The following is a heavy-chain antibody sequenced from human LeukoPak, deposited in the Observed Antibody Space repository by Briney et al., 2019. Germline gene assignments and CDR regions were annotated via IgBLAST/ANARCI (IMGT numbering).Heavy chain of an antibody. CDR3: AEGRYGDYRGGFDY. CDR1: GFTFSAFY. Sequence: PGGSLRLSCAASGFTFSAFYMTWIRRAPGKGLESVAYIAGNSQYINYADSVKGRFTISRDNAKNSLYLQMNSLRAEDTALYYCAEGRYGDYRGGFDYWGQGTLVTVSS. CDR2: IAGNSQYI. V-gene: IGHV3-11*03. D-gene: IGHD4-17*01. J-gene: IGHJ4*02.